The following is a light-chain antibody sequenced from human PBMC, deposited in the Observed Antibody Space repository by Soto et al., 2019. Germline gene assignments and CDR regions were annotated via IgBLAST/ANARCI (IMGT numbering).Light chain of an antibody. V-gene: IGLV1-44*01. J-gene: IGLJ2*01. CDR1: SSNIGTNS. Sequence: QLVLTQPPSTSGTPGQRVTISCSGSSSNIGTNSVNWYQQLPGTAPKLLIYNSNQRPSGVPDRFSGSKSGTSASLAISGLQSEDEADYYCATWDDSLNGPVFGGGTKLTV. CDR2: NSN. CDR3: ATWDDSLNGPV.